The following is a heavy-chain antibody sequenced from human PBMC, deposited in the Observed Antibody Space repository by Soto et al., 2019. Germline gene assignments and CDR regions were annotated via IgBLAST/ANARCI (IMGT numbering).Heavy chain of an antibody. Sequence: EVQLVESGGGLVQPGGSLRLSCAASGFTFSSYWMSWVRQAPGKGLEWVANIKQDGSEKYYVDSVKGRFTISRDNAKNSLYLQMNSLRAEDTAVYYCARTRLGHAFWFDPWGQGTLVTVSS. V-gene: IGHV3-7*01. CDR3: ARTRLGHAFWFDP. J-gene: IGHJ5*02. CDR2: IKQDGSEK. D-gene: IGHD3-16*01. CDR1: GFTFSSYW.